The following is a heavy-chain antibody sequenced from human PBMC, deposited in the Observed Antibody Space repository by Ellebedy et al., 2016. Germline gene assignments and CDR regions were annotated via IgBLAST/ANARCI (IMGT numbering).Heavy chain of an antibody. CDR1: GFSLNTGGVG. V-gene: IGHV2-5*01. CDR3: AHRTTVTAVDY. Sequence: SGPTLVKPPQTLTLTCTFSGFSLNTGGVGVGWIRQPPGKALEWLALIYWNDDKRYIPSLRSRLTITKDTSKNQVVLTMTDMDPVDTATYYCAHRTTVTAVDYWGQGTLVTVSS. J-gene: IGHJ4*02. D-gene: IGHD4-17*01. CDR2: IYWNDDK.